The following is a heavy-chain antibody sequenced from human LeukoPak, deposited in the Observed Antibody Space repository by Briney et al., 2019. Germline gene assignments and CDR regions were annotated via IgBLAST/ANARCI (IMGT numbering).Heavy chain of an antibody. Sequence: PSETLSLTCTVPGGSISDYYWSWIRQPPGKGLEWVGYIYYTGSTNYNPSLRSRVNMSVDTSKNQFSLKLSSVTGADSAVYYCARGVRYFGQNDLWGQGTLVPGSS. V-gene: IGHV4-59*08. D-gene: IGHD3-9*01. CDR2: IYYTGST. J-gene: IGHJ4*02. CDR3: ARGVRYFGQNDL. CDR1: GGSISDYY.